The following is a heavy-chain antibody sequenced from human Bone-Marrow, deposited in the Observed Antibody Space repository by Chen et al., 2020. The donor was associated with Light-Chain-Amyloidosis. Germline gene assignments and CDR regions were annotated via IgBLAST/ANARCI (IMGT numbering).Heavy chain of an antibody. D-gene: IGHD3-9*01. Sequence: EVQLLESGGGLLQRGGSLRLSCAASEFAFSSYAMSWVRQAPGKGLEWVSTISGSGGSRYYGDSVKGRLTITRDNSKNALFLQMNSLRAEDTAVYYCAKDISYDDILPGYPADAFDIWGQGTMVTVSS. J-gene: IGHJ3*02. CDR2: ISGSGGSR. CDR3: AKDISYDDILPGYPADAFDI. CDR1: EFAFSSYA. V-gene: IGHV3-23*01.